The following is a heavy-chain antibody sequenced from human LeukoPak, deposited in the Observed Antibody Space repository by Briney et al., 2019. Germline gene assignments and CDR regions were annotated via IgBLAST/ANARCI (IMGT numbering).Heavy chain of an antibody. V-gene: IGHV3-23*01. CDR2: ISASGGGT. Sequence: ETLSLTCAVYGGSFSGYYWSWVRQAPGKGLEWVSSISASGGGTYYADSVKGRFAISRDNSKNTLFLQLSSLRADDTAVYHCAKERDGDYVRYTHYWGQGTLVTVSS. CDR3: AKERDGDYVRYTHY. J-gene: IGHJ4*02. CDR1: GGSFSGYY. D-gene: IGHD4-17*01.